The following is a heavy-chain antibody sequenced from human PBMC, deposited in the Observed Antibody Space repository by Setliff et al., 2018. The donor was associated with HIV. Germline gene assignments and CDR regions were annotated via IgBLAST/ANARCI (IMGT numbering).Heavy chain of an antibody. CDR1: GFTFSSFA. D-gene: IGHD6-13*01. CDR3: AKPPRPSSWPQYYFDY. Sequence: PGGSLRLSCAASGFTFSSFAMHWVRQAPGKGLEWVATISSDGSDKYYADSVKGRFPISRDNSKNIVYLQMNSLRAEDTAVYYCAKPPRPSSWPQYYFDYWGQGTLVTVSS. V-gene: IGHV3-30*07. J-gene: IGHJ4*02. CDR2: ISSDGSDK.